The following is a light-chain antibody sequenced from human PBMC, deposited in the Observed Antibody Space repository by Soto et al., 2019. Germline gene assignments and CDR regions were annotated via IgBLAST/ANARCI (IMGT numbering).Light chain of an antibody. J-gene: IGKJ1*01. CDR1: QSISSW. V-gene: IGKV1-5*01. CDR3: QQYNVGWT. Sequence: DIQMTQSPSTLSASVGARVPITCRASQSISSWLAWYQQNPGKAPKLLIYDASSLESGVPSRFSGSGSGTEFTLTISSLQPDDFATYYCQQYNVGWTFGQGTKVDI. CDR2: DAS.